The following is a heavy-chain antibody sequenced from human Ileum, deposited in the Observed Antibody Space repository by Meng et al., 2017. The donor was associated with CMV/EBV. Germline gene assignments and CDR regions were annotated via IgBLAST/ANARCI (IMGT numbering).Heavy chain of an antibody. J-gene: IGHJ4*02. Sequence: QVQLVQSESEVKKPGDSVKVSCKTSGDPFTNSGITWVRQAPGQGLEWMGWINTYNDNSNSAQKFQDRFTMTKDTSTRTAHMELRSLTSDGTAVYYCARVQLSGVFDYWGQGTLVTVSS. D-gene: IGHD1-26*01. V-gene: IGHV1-18*01. CDR1: GDPFTNSG. CDR3: ARVQLSGVFDY. CDR2: INTYNDNS.